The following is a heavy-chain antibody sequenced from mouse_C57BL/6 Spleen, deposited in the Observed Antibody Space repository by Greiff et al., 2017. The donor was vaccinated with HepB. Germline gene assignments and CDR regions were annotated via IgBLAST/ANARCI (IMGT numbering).Heavy chain of an antibody. V-gene: IGHV1-82*01. CDR3: ARGTTVVAYYFDY. J-gene: IGHJ2*01. CDR1: GYAFSSSW. D-gene: IGHD1-1*01. Sequence: QVQLKESGPELVKPGASVKISCKASGYAFSSSWMNWVKQRPGKGLEWIGRIYPGDGDTNYNGKFKGKATLTADKSSSTAYMQLSSLTSEDSAVYFCARGTTVVAYYFDYWGQGTTLTVSS. CDR2: IYPGDGDT.